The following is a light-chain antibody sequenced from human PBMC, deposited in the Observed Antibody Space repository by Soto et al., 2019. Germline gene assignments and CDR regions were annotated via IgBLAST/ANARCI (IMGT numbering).Light chain of an antibody. CDR3: QQYNNWPLT. J-gene: IGKJ4*01. V-gene: IGKV3-15*01. Sequence: EIVMTQSPATLSVSPGERATLSCRASQSVSSNLAWYQQKPGQAPRLLIYGASTRATGIPARFSGSRSGTEFTLTISSLQSEDFAVYYSQQYNNWPLTFGGGTKVEIK. CDR2: GAS. CDR1: QSVSSN.